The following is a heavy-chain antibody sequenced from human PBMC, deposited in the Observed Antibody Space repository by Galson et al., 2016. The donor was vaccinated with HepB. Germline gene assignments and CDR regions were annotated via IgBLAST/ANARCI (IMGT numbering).Heavy chain of an antibody. J-gene: IGHJ4*02. D-gene: IGHD5-18*01. CDR3: SRCVDTSMAPFDY. Sequence: SLRLSCAASGFTFRTHAVHWVRQAPGKGLEWVGDSRYYPDSVKGRFTISSDNSKNTLYLQMNSLRPEDTAVYYCSRCVDTSMAPFDYWGQGTLPTVSS. V-gene: IGHV3-30*04. CDR1: GFTFRTHA. CDR2: SR.